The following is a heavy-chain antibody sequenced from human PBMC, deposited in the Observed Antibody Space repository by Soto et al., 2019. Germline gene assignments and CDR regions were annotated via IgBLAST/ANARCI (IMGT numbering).Heavy chain of an antibody. Sequence: SETLSLTCTVSGGSISSSSYYWSWIRQPPGKGLEWIGEINHSGSTNYNPSLKSRVTISVDKSKNQFSLKLSSVTAADTAVYYCARVDTAMVAFDYWGQGTLVTVSS. CDR1: GGSISSSSYY. CDR2: INHSGST. J-gene: IGHJ4*02. D-gene: IGHD5-18*01. CDR3: ARVDTAMVAFDY. V-gene: IGHV4-39*07.